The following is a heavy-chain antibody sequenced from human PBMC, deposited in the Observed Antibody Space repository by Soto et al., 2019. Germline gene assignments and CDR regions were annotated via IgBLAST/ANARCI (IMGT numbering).Heavy chain of an antibody. V-gene: IGHV3-74*01. CDR1: GFTFSSYW. J-gene: IGHJ6*02. Sequence: GVSLRLSCAASGFTFSSYWLHWVRQAPGKGLVWVSRINSDGSSTGYADSVKGRFTISRDNAKNTLYLQMNSLRAEDTAVYYCARGDYYDSSGYYLIDYYYYGMDVWGQGTTVNVSS. CDR3: ARGDYYDSSGYYLIDYYYYGMDV. D-gene: IGHD3-22*01. CDR2: INSDGSST.